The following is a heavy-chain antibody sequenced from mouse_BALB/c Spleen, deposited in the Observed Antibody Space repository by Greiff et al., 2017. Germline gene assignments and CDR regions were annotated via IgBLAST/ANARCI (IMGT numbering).Heavy chain of an antibody. J-gene: IGHJ2*01. Sequence: EVMLVESGGGLVQPGGSLRLSCATSGFTFSDFYMAWVRQPPGKRLEWIAASRNKANDYTTEYSASVKGRFIVSRDTSQSILYLQMNALRAEDTAIYYCARDAGYDYFDYWGQGTTLTVSS. CDR1: GFTFSDFY. CDR3: ARDAGYDYFDY. D-gene: IGHD2-14*01. V-gene: IGHV7-1*02. CDR2: SRNKANDYTT.